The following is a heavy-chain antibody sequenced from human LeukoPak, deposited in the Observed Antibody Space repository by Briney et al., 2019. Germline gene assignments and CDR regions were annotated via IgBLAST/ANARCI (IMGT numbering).Heavy chain of an antibody. J-gene: IGHJ4*02. V-gene: IGHV3-23*01. D-gene: IGHD5-12*01. Sequence: GGSLRLSCAASGFTFSNFAMSWVRQASGKGLESVSLISGAGGSTYYADSVKGRFTISRDNSKNTLYLQMNSLRAEDTAVYYRAKGHAGYGTGFDLWGQGTLVTVSS. CDR2: ISGAGGST. CDR1: GFTFSNFA. CDR3: AKGHAGYGTGFDL.